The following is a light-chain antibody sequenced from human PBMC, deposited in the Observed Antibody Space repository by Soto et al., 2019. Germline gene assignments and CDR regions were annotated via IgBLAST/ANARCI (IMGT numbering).Light chain of an antibody. CDR2: NNH. V-gene: IGLV1-44*01. CDR3: AAWDDSLNGGV. J-gene: IGLJ3*02. Sequence: QSVLTQPPSASGTPGQRVTISCSGSSSNIGINTENWYQQFPGTAPKLLIYNNHQRPSGVPDRFSGSKSGTSASLAISGLQSEDEADYYCAAWDDSLNGGVFGGGTKVTVL. CDR1: SSNIGINT.